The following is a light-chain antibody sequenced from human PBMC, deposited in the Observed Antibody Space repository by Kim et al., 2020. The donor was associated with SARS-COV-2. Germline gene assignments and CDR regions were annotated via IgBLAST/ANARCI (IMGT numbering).Light chain of an antibody. CDR3: SSYTTNSTLV. CDR2: DVT. Sequence: QSALTQPASVSGSPGQSITISCTGASGDLGIYDYVSWYQQFPGAAPKLIIYDVTKRPSGISYRFSGSESANTASLTISGLQADDEALYYCSSYTTNSTLVFGGGTQLTVL. CDR1: SGDLGIYDY. V-gene: IGLV2-14*03. J-gene: IGLJ2*01.